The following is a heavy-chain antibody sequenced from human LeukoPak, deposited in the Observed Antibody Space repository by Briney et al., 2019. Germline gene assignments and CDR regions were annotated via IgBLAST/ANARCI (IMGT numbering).Heavy chain of an antibody. CDR2: ISHSEST. CDR3: ARESSSQAYFDY. Sequence: PSETLSLTCYISSHSITSGYYWGWIRQPPGKGLEWIGGISHSESTYYNPSLKSRVTISVDTSKNQFSLRLNSVTAADTAVYYCARESSSQAYFDYWGRGSLVTVSS. J-gene: IGHJ4*02. V-gene: IGHV4-38-2*02. D-gene: IGHD6-13*01. CDR1: SHSITSGYY.